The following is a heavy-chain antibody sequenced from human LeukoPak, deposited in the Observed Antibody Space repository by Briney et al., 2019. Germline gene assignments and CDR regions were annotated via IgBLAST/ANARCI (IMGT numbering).Heavy chain of an antibody. Sequence: SETLSLTCTVSGGSISSYYWSWIRQPPGKGLEWIGYIYYSGSTNYNPSLKSRVTISVDTSKNQFSLKLSSVTAADTAVYYCARVRAVAGPSAWGQGTLVTVSS. CDR1: GGSISSYY. J-gene: IGHJ5*02. CDR3: ARVRAVAGPSA. V-gene: IGHV4-59*08. D-gene: IGHD6-19*01. CDR2: IYYSGST.